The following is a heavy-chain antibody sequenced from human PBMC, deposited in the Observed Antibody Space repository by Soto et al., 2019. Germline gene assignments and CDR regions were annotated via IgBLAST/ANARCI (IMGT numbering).Heavy chain of an antibody. CDR3: ARGQYYDFWSGSNWFDP. V-gene: IGHV4-39*01. D-gene: IGHD3-3*01. CDR2: IYYSGST. Sequence: SETLSLTCTVSGGSISSSSYYWGWIRQPPGKGLEWIGSIYYSGSTYYNPSLKSRVTISVDTSKNQFSLKLSSVTAADTAVYYCARGQYYDFWSGSNWFDPWGQGTLVTVSS. J-gene: IGHJ5*02. CDR1: GGSISSSSYY.